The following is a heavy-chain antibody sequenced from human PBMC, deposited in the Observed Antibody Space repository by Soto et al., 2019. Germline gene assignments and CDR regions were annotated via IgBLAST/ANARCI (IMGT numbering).Heavy chain of an antibody. Sequence: QVQLVESGGGVVQPGRYLRLSCAASGFTFSSYGMHWVRQAPGKGLEWVAVISYDGSNKYYADSVKGRFTISRDNSKNTLYLQMNSLRAEDTAVYYCAKETVAGYYYYGRDVWGQGTTVTVSS. V-gene: IGHV3-30*18. CDR1: GFTFSSYG. D-gene: IGHD6-19*01. CDR3: AKETVAGYYYYGRDV. CDR2: ISYDGSNK. J-gene: IGHJ6*02.